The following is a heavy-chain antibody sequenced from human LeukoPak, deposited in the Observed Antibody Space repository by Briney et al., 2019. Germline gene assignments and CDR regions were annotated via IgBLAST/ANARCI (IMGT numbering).Heavy chain of an antibody. Sequence: SETLSLTCAVYGGSFSGYYWSWIRQPPGKGLEWIGSIYYSGSTHYNPSLKNRGTISVDTSKNQLSLRLSSVTAADTAVYYCATVGANKDYWGQGTLVTVSS. V-gene: IGHV4-34*11. CDR3: ATVGANKDY. CDR2: IYYSGST. CDR1: GGSFSGYY. D-gene: IGHD1/OR15-1a*01. J-gene: IGHJ4*02.